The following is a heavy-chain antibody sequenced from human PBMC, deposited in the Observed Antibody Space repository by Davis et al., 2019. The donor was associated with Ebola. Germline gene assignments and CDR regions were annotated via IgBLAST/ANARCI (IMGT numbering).Heavy chain of an antibody. CDR1: GVSITSHY. J-gene: IGHJ5*02. V-gene: IGHV4-59*11. CDR2: IYYTGST. D-gene: IGHD3-10*01. CDR3: ARRLWIGESNAINNWFDP. Sequence: PSETLSLTCSVSGVSITSHYWNWIRQPPGKGLEWIGYIYYTGSTTFNPSLRGRLSMSVDTSKNQFSLKLSSVTAADTAVYYCARRLWIGESNAINNWFDPWGQGTLVTVSS.